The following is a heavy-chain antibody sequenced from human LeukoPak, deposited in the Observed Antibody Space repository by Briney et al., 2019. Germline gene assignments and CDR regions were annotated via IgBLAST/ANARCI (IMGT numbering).Heavy chain of an antibody. V-gene: IGHV3-30*04. CDR1: GFTFSRNA. CDR3: ARDRSTRLRFLPTD. D-gene: IGHD3-3*01. J-gene: IGHJ4*01. CDR2: ISSDGSDK. Sequence: GGSLRLSCAASGFTFSRNAMHWVRQAPGKGLEWVALISSDGSDKYYADSVKGRFTISRDNSKNTLFLQVNNLKPEDTSVYYCARDRSTRLRFLPTDWGHGTLVTVSS.